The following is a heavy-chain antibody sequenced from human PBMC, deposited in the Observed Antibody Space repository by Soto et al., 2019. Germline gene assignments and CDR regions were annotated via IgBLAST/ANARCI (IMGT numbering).Heavy chain of an antibody. CDR1: GFNFNRQA. J-gene: IGHJ6*02. CDR2: IGSSGRET. D-gene: IGHD3-16*01. Sequence: DVQLVESGGGLVKPGESLRLSCAASGFNFNRQAMTWVRQTAGKGLAWVSSIGSSGRETYYPDSLEGRFTISRDNEKNSLYLQMDGLRAGDTAVYYCLKGGWGNVWDAWGQGTTVTVSS. CDR3: LKGGWGNVWDA. V-gene: IGHV3-21*02.